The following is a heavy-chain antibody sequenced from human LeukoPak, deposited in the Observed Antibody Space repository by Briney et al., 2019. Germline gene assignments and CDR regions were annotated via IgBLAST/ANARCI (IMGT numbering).Heavy chain of an antibody. D-gene: IGHD3-9*01. J-gene: IGHJ4*02. V-gene: IGHV1-2*02. CDR3: ARGDILTGPRRGTTFDY. Sequence: GTSVKVSCKASGYTFTGYYMHWVRQAPGQGLEWMGWINPNSGGTKSAQKFQGRVTMTRETSISTAYMELSWLTSDDTAIYSCARGDILTGPRRGTTFDYWGQGTLVTVSS. CDR1: GYTFTGYY. CDR2: INPNSGGT.